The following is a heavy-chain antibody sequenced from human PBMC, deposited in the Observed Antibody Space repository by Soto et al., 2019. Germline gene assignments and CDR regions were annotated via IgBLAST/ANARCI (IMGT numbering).Heavy chain of an antibody. D-gene: IGHD2-15*01. Sequence: SETLSLTCAVYGGSFSGYYWSWIRQPPGKGLEWIGEINHSGSTNYNPSLKSRVTISVDTSKNQFSLKLSSVTAADTAVYYCAREYCSGGSCSPTYYYYYMEVWGKGTTVTVS. CDR2: INHSGST. J-gene: IGHJ6*03. CDR1: GGSFSGYY. CDR3: AREYCSGGSCSPTYYYYYMEV. V-gene: IGHV4-34*01.